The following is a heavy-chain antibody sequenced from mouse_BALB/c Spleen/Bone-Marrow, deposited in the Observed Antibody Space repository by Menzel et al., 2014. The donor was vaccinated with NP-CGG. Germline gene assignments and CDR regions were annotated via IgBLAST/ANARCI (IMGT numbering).Heavy chain of an antibody. Sequence: QVQLQQSGPELVKPGASVKISCKASGYSSTSYYIHWVKQRPGQGLEWIGWIFPGSGNTKYNEKFKGKATLTADTSSSTAYMQLSSLTSEDSAVYFCARSGYVGNYPYFDYWGQGTTLTVSS. CDR1: GYSSTSYY. CDR3: ARSGYVGNYPYFDY. V-gene: IGHV1-66*01. CDR2: IFPGSGNT. D-gene: IGHD2-1*01. J-gene: IGHJ2*01.